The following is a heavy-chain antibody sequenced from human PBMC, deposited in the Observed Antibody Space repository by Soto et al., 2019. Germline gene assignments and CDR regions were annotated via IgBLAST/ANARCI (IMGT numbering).Heavy chain of an antibody. J-gene: IGHJ6*02. CDR1: GFTFSSYV. CDR2: ISYDGSNK. V-gene: IGHV3-30-3*01. D-gene: IGHD2-15*01. CDR3: ARMGLLHGMDV. Sequence: QVQLVESGGGMVQPGRSLRLSCAASGFTFSSYVMHWVRQAPGKGLEWVAVISYDGSNKYYADSVKGRFTISRDNSKNTLYLQMNSLRAEDTAVYYCARMGLLHGMDVWGQGTTVTVSS.